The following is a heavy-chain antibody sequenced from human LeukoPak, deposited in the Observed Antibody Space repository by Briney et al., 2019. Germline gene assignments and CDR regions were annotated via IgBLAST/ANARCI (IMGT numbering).Heavy chain of an antibody. Sequence: GGSLRLSCAASGITVSSYAMSWVRQAPGKGLDWVSSISGSGGSTHYADSVKGRFTISRDNAKNTLYLQMDSLRAEDTAVYYCAKRTEYCSSTRCAFWYFDLWGRGTLVTVSS. V-gene: IGHV3-23*01. CDR2: ISGSGGST. CDR3: AKRTEYCSSTRCAFWYFDL. CDR1: GITVSSYA. D-gene: IGHD2-2*01. J-gene: IGHJ2*01.